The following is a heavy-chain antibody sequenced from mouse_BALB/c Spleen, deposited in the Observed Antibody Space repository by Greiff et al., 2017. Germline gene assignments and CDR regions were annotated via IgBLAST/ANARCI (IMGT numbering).Heavy chain of an antibody. D-gene: IGHD2-4*01. CDR1: GYTFTSYW. J-gene: IGHJ4*01. CDR2: IYPGDGDT. V-gene: IGHV1-87*01. Sequence: VQLQQSGAELARPGASVKLSCKASGYTFTSYWMQWVKQRPGQGLEWIGAIYPGDGDTRYTQKFKGKATLTADKSSSTAYMQLSSLASEDSAVYYCARGGDYDDAMDYWGQGTAVTVSS. CDR3: ARGGDYDDAMDY.